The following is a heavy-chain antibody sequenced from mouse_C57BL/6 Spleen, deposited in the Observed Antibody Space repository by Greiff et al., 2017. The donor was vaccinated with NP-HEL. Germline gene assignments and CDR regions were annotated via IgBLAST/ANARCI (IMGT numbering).Heavy chain of an antibody. CDR1: GYTFTSYW. D-gene: IGHD2-3*01. Sequence: QVQLQQSGAELVKPGASVKLSCKASGYTFTSYWMHWVKQRPGQGLEWIGMIHPNSGSTNYNEKFKSKATLTVDKSSSTAYMQLSSLTSEDAAVYYCARGGYYPFDYWGQGTTLTVSS. J-gene: IGHJ2*01. V-gene: IGHV1-64*01. CDR3: ARGGYYPFDY. CDR2: IHPNSGST.